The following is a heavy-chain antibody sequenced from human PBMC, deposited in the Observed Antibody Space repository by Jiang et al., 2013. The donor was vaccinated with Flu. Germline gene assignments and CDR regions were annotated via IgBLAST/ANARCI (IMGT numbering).Heavy chain of an antibody. V-gene: IGHV6-1*01. CDR1: GDSVSSNSAA. CDR2: TYYRSKWYN. Sequence: SQTLSLTCAISGDSVSSNSAAWNWIRQSPSRGLEWLGRTYYRSKWYNDYAVSVKSRITINPDTSKNQFSLQLNSVTPEDTAVYYCARDILISDSGYCSGGSRIDAFDIWGQGTMVTVSS. J-gene: IGHJ3*02. CDR3: ARDILISDSGYCSGGSRIDAFDI. D-gene: IGHD2-15*01.